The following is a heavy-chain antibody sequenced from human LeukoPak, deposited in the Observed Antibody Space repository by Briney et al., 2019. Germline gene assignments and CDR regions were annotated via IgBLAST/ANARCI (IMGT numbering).Heavy chain of an antibody. Sequence: GGSLRLSCAASGFTFSTYWMHWVRQAPGKGLVWVSRISSDGSITSYADSVKGRFTISRDNAKNTLYLQMISLRAEDTAVYYCARHLNYYLDYWGQGTLVTVSS. CDR3: ARHLNYYLDY. V-gene: IGHV3-74*01. J-gene: IGHJ4*02. D-gene: IGHD3-10*01. CDR1: GFTFSTYW. CDR2: ISSDGSIT.